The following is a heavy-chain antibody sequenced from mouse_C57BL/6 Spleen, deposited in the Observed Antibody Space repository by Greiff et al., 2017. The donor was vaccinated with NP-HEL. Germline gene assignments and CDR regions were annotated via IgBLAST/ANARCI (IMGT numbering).Heavy chain of an antibody. CDR2: FHPYNDDT. Sequence: QVQLQESGAELVKPGASVKMSCKASGYTFTTYPIEWMKQNHGESLEWIGNFHPYNDDTKYNEKFKGKATLTVEKSSSTVYLELSRLTSDDSAVYYCARPGYYVLYYYAMDYWGQGTSVTVSS. CDR3: ARPGYYVLYYYAMDY. CDR1: GYTFTTYP. J-gene: IGHJ4*01. V-gene: IGHV1-47*01. D-gene: IGHD2-3*01.